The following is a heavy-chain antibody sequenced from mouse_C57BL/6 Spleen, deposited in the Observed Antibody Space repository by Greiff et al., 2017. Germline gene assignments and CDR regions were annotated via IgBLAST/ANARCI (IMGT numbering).Heavy chain of an antibody. CDR2: IYPRGGST. V-gene: IGHV1-85*01. Sequence: QVQLQQSGPELVKPGASVKLSCKASGYTFTSYDINWVKQRPGQGLEWIGWIYPRGGSTKYNEKFKGRATLTVDTSSSTAYMELHRLSSEDSAVYFCARSDDYDGEGYFDYWGQGTTLTVSS. CDR1: GYTFTSYD. CDR3: ARSDDYDGEGYFDY. D-gene: IGHD2-4*01. J-gene: IGHJ2*01.